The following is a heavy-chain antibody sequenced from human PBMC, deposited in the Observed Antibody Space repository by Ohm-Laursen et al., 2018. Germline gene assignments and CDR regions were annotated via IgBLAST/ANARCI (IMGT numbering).Heavy chain of an antibody. Sequence: TLSLTCPVSGGSISSTSYYWGWIRQPPGKGLEWIGSIYYTGSTYFNPSLHSRVTISVDTTKNQFTLNLSSVTAADTAMYYCARKTDWNHYYFDYWGQGTLVTVSS. J-gene: IGHJ4*02. V-gene: IGHV4-39*01. D-gene: IGHD1-1*01. CDR2: IYYTGST. CDR1: GGSISSTSYY. CDR3: ARKTDWNHYYFDY.